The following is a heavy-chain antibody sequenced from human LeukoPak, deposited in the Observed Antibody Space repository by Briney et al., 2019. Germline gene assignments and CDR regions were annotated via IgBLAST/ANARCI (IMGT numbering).Heavy chain of an antibody. J-gene: IGHJ4*02. Sequence: SETLSLTCTVYGGSISSYYWSWIRQPAGKGLEWIGRIYTSGSTNYNPSPKSRVTMSVDTSKNQFSLKLSSVTAADTAVYYCAKTSDAYYFDYWGQGTLVTVSS. CDR2: IYTSGST. V-gene: IGHV4-4*07. CDR1: GGSISSYY. D-gene: IGHD2-21*01. CDR3: AKTSDAYYFDY.